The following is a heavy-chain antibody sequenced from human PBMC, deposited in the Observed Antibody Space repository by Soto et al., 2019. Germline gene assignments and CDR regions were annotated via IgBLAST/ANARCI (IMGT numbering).Heavy chain of an antibody. CDR2: INHSGST. D-gene: IGHD2-2*01. CDR3: ARGTVVVPAAI. V-gene: IGHV4-34*01. J-gene: IGHJ6*02. CDR1: GGSFSGYY. Sequence: SETLSLTCAVYGGSFSGYYWSWIRQPPGKGLEWIGEINHSGSTNYNPSLKSRVTISVDTSRNQFSLKLSSVTAADTAVYYCARGTVVVPAAIWGQGTTVTVSS.